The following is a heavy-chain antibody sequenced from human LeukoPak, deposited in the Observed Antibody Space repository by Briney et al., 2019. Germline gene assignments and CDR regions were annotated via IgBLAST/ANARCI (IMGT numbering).Heavy chain of an antibody. CDR2: ISSNGGST. J-gene: IGHJ6*02. CDR3: VKGTGTKYYYYGMDV. V-gene: IGHV3-64D*06. Sequence: GGSLRLSCSASGFTFSSYAMHWVRQAPGKGLEYVSAISSNGGSTYYADSVKGRFTISRDNSKNTLYLQMSSLRAEDMAVYYCVKGTGTKYYYYGMDVWGQGTTVTVS. CDR1: GFTFSSYA. D-gene: IGHD3/OR15-3a*01.